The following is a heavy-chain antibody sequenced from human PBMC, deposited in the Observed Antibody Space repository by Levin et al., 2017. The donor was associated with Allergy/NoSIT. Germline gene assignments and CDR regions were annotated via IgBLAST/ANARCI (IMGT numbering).Heavy chain of an antibody. CDR3: ARDDCSSSSCYSKDVFDL. CDR1: GFTFSSYE. Sequence: GGSLRLSCVASGFTFSSYEMNWVRQAPGKGLEWVSYIGTSGYIHYADSVKGRFTISRDNAKNSLYLQMNSLRAEDTAVYYCARDDCSSSSCYSKDVFDLWGQGPMVIVSS. V-gene: IGHV3-48*03. D-gene: IGHD2-2*01. J-gene: IGHJ3*01. CDR2: IGTSGYI.